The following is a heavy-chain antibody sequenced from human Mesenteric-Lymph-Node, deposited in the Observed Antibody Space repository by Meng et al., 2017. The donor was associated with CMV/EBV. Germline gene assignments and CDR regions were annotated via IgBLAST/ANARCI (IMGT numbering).Heavy chain of an antibody. CDR3: ARDIQRGRVGFDS. D-gene: IGHD3-10*01. CDR1: ELIFNSYY. V-gene: IGHV3-23*01. Sequence: SELIFNSYYIPWVLHSAGRGLEWVTTISGSGKTIYYADSVKGRFTISRDNYNGMLYLQMHSLRAEDSAVYYCARDIQRGRVGFDSWGQGTLVTVSS. CDR2: ISGSGKTI. J-gene: IGHJ4*02.